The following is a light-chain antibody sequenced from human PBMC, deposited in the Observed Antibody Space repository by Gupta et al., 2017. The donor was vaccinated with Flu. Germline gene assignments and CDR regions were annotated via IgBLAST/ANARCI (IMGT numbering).Light chain of an antibody. Sequence: SASHQRRTVSGSTGQSVTISCTGTSSDVGGHDFISWYHQDAGEPPKLILYDINKRPSGVPGRFSGSKSGNTASLTISGLQDEDEGDFYCCAYAGWSTWVFGAGTRVTVL. V-gene: IGLV2-11*01. J-gene: IGLJ3*02. CDR3: CAYAGWSTWV. CDR1: SSDVGGHDF. CDR2: DIN.